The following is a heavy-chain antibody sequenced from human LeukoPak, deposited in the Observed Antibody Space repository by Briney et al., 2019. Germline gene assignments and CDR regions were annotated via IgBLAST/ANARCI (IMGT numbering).Heavy chain of an antibody. J-gene: IGHJ4*02. CDR2: IYYSGST. CDR1: GGSISSYY. D-gene: IGHD2-2*01. CDR3: AREASHCSSTSCSPDRFDY. Sequence: SETLSLTCTVSGGSISSYYWSWIRQPPGKGLEWIGYIYYSGSTNYNPSLKSRVTISVDTSKNQFSLKLSSVTAADTAVYYCAREASHCSSTSCSPDRFDYWGQGTLVTVSS. V-gene: IGHV4-59*01.